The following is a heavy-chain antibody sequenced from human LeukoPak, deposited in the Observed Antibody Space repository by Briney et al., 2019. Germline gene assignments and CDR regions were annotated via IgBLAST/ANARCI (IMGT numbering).Heavy chain of an antibody. CDR3: ATQSITLVVVISPFDY. CDR2: IQDDGAKT. D-gene: IGHD3-22*01. V-gene: IGHV3-30*02. J-gene: IGHJ4*02. Sequence: GGSLRLSCAASGFTFSSYGMHWVRQAPGKGLEGVALIQDDGAKTNYVDSVRGRFTISRDNSKSTVYLQMNSLKPDDTAVYYCATQSITLVVVISPFDYWGQGTLVTVSS. CDR1: GFTFSSYG.